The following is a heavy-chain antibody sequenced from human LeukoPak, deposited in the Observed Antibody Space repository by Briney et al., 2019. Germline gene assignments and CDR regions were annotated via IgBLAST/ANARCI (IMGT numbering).Heavy chain of an antibody. CDR2: ISSSSSTI. Sequence: PGGSLRLSCAASRFTFSSYSMNWVRQAPGKGLEWVSYISSSSSTIYYADSVKGRFTISRDNAKNSLYLQMNSLRAEDTAVYYCARDGWVRGDYWGQGTLVTVSS. V-gene: IGHV3-48*01. D-gene: IGHD3-10*01. CDR1: RFTFSSYS. J-gene: IGHJ4*02. CDR3: ARDGWVRGDY.